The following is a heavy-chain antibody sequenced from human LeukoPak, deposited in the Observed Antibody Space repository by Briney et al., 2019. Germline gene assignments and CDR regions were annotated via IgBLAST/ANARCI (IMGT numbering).Heavy chain of an antibody. Sequence: GGSLRLSCVVSGFTVTSNYMSWVRQAPGKGLEWVSVIYSGGTTNYADSVKGRFTVYRDNSKNTLYLQMNSLRAEDTAVYYCARSSGDYGGKPATFDYWGQGTLVTVSS. D-gene: IGHD4-23*01. CDR2: IYSGGTT. CDR3: ARSSGDYGGKPATFDY. CDR1: GFTVTSNY. V-gene: IGHV3-66*01. J-gene: IGHJ4*02.